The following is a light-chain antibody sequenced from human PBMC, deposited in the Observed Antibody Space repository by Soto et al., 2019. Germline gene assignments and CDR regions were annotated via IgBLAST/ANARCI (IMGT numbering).Light chain of an antibody. Sequence: DIVMSQSPASTVASLRDTANLNRNSGQRVLYDSNNKNYLAWYPRRPGQAPRLLIYGSSTRATGVPPRFSGSASATEFTLTIISLQSEDFAVYYCQQYNHWPRITFGQGTRLEI. CDR1: QRVLYDSNNKNY. V-gene: IGKV3-15*01. J-gene: IGKJ5*01. CDR3: QQYNHWPRIT. CDR2: GSS.